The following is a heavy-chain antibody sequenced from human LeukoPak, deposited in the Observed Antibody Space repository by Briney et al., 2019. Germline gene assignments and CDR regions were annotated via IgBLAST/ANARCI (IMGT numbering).Heavy chain of an antibody. J-gene: IGHJ2*01. CDR3: ARSTHTRGRREMVRGVAPYWYFDL. CDR2: IIPIFGTA. V-gene: IGHV1-69*13. Sequence: SVKVSCKASGGTFSSYAISWVRQAPGQGLEWMGGIIPIFGTANYAQKFQGRVTITADESTSTAYMELSSLRSEDTAVYYCARSTHTRGRREMVRGVAPYWYFDLWGRGTLVTVSS. CDR1: GGTFSSYA. D-gene: IGHD3-10*01.